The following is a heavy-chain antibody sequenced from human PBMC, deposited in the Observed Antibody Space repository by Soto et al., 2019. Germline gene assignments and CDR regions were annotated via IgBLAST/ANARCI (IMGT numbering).Heavy chain of an antibody. CDR1: GFSFSDYY. Sequence: EVQLVESGGGLVQPGGSLRLSCAASGFSFSDYYINWVRQAPGKGLEWVGRTRNKASSYTTDYAAFVKGRFTISRDDSKNLIYLQMNSLTPEDTAVYYCAREGSSSGPDYEYWGQGTLVTVSS. CDR2: TRNKASSYTT. CDR3: AREGSSSGPDYEY. D-gene: IGHD3-22*01. V-gene: IGHV3-72*01. J-gene: IGHJ4*02.